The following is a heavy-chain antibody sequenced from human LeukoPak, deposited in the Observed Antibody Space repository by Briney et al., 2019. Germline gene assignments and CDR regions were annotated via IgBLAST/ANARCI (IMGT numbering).Heavy chain of an antibody. CDR1: GFTFSSYG. CDR3: AKSSPPPLRY. V-gene: IGHV3-23*01. CDR2: ISGSGSNT. Sequence: GGTLRLSCAASGFTFSSYGMSWVRQAPGKGLTWVSAISGSGSNTYYADSVKGRFTISRDNSQNTLYLQMNSLRAEDTAVYYCAKSSPPPLRYWGQGTLVTVSS. J-gene: IGHJ4*02.